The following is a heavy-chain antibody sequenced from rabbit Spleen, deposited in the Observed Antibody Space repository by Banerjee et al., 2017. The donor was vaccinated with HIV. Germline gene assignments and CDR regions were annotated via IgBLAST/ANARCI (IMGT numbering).Heavy chain of an antibody. J-gene: IGHJ4*01. D-gene: IGHD2-1*01. CDR3: ATYVDYDGDFNL. CDR2: IDTGSSGDT. V-gene: IGHV1S45*01. Sequence: QEQLVESGGGLVKPEGSLKLSCTASGFSFSNKAVMCWVRQAPGKGLEWIACIDTGSSGDTYYASWAKGRFTMSRTSSTTVTLQMTSLTAADTATYFCATYVDYDGDFNLWGPGTLVTVS. CDR1: GFSFSNKAV.